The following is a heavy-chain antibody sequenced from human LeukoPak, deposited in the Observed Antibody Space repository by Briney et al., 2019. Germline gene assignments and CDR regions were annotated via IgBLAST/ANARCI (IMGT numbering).Heavy chain of an antibody. J-gene: IGHJ5*02. CDR1: GYTFTSYG. V-gene: IGHV1-18*01. D-gene: IGHD2/OR15-2a*01. Sequence: GASVKVSCKASGYTFTSYGISWVRQAPGQGLEWMGWISAYNGNTNYAQKLQGRVTMTTDTYTRTAYMELRSLRSDDTAVYYCARTRLFREGFWFDPWGQGTLVTVS. CDR3: ARTRLFREGFWFDP. CDR2: ISAYNGNT.